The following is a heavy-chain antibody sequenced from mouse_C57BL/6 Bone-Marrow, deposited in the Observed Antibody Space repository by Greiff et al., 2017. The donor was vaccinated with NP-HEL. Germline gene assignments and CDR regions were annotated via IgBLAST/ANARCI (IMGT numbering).Heavy chain of an antibody. Sequence: EVKLVESEGGLVQPGSSMKLSCTASGFTFSDYYMAWVRQVPEKGLEWVANINYDGSSTYYLDSLKSRFIISRDNAKNILYLQMSSLKSEDTATYYCAREGTTVVDYYFDYWGQGTTLTVSS. CDR3: AREGTTVVDYYFDY. J-gene: IGHJ2*01. V-gene: IGHV5-16*01. D-gene: IGHD1-1*01. CDR2: INYDGSST. CDR1: GFTFSDYY.